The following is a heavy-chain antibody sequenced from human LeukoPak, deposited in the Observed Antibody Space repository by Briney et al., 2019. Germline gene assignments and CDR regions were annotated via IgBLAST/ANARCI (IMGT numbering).Heavy chain of an antibody. J-gene: IGHJ3*01. CDR1: GDSISGGYY. CDR3: ARDRGWGAFNA. CDR2: IYFTGTT. V-gene: IGHV4-4*07. Sequence: SETLSLTCTVAGDSISGGYYWDWIRQPAGQGLEWIGRIYFTGTTNYNPSLKSRVTTTVEPSKSQFSLKLTSVTAADTAVYYCARDRGWGAFNAWGQGTRVTVSP. D-gene: IGHD3-10*01.